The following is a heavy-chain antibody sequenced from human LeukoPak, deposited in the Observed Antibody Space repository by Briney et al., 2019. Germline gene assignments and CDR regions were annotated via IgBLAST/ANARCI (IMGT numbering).Heavy chain of an antibody. D-gene: IGHD6-6*01. CDR1: XYXXTAXY. J-gene: IGHJ5*02. CDR2: XIPNXGGT. CDR3: ARSGYSSSSAWFDP. V-gene: IGHV1-2*02. Sequence: ASVKVSCKASXYXXTAXYXXXXXXXXXXXXXXXGXXIPNXGGTXYAQKFXGRVTXTRDTSISTAYMELSRLRSDDTAVYYCARSGYSSSSAWFDPWGQGTQVTVSS.